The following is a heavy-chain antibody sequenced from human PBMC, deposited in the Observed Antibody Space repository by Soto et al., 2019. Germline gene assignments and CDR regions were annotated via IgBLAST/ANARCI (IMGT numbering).Heavy chain of an antibody. J-gene: IGHJ4*02. D-gene: IGHD3-10*01. V-gene: IGHV3-53*01. CDR1: GFTVSSNY. Sequence: PVRSLRLSCAGSGFTVSSNYMSWVRQAPGKGLEWVSVIYSGGSTYYADFVKGRFTISRDNSKNTLYLEMNSLRAEDTAVYYCARESRSYYLHRGQGTLVTVSS. CDR3: ARESRSYYLH. CDR2: IYSGGST.